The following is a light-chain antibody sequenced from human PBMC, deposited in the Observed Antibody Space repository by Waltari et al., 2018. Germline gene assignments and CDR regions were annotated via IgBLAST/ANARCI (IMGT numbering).Light chain of an antibody. Sequence: DIQMTQSPSSLSASVGDRVTITCRASQGISNYLAWYQQKPGKVPKLLIYAASTLQSGVPSRFSGSGSGTDFTLTISSLQPEDVAVYYCQQYYSSPPYTFGQGTKLEIK. CDR2: AAS. CDR3: QQYYSSPPYT. CDR1: QGISNY. V-gene: IGKV1-27*01. J-gene: IGKJ2*01.